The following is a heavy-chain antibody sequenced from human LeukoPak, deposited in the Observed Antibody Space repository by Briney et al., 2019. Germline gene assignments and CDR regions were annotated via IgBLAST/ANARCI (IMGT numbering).Heavy chain of an antibody. J-gene: IGHJ4*02. CDR3: AGSIVGATTSLDY. V-gene: IGHV1-69*04. CDR2: IIPILGIA. D-gene: IGHD1-26*01. Sequence: SVKVSCKASGGTFSSYAISWVRQAPGQGLEWMGRIIPILGIANYAQKFQGRVTITADKSTSTAYMELSSLRSEDTAVYYCAGSIVGATTSLDYWGQGTLVTVSS. CDR1: GGTFSSYA.